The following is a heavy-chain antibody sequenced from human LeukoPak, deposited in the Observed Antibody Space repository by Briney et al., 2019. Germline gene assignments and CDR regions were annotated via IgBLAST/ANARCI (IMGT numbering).Heavy chain of an antibody. J-gene: IGHJ4*02. CDR2: IYYSGST. D-gene: IGHD3-10*01. CDR1: GGSISSYF. V-gene: IGHV4-59*08. Sequence: PSETLSLTCTVSGGSISSYFWSWIRQPPGKGLEWIGYIYYSGSTNYNPSLKSRLTISVDTSKNQFSLKLSSVTAADTAVYYCARLMVRGVISVDYWGQGTLVTVSS. CDR3: ARLMVRGVISVDY.